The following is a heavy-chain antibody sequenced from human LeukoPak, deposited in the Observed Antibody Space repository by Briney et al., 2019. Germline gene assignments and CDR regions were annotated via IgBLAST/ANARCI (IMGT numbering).Heavy chain of an antibody. CDR3: ARSIAARQGAFDI. CDR2: ISGSGGST. D-gene: IGHD6-6*01. CDR1: GFPFSSYE. V-gene: IGHV3-48*03. Sequence: GGSLRLSCAASGFPFSSYEMNWVRQAPGKGLEWVSAISGSGGSTYYADSVKGRFTISRDNAKNSLYLQMNSLRAEDTAVYYCARSIAARQGAFDIWGQGTMVTVS. J-gene: IGHJ3*02.